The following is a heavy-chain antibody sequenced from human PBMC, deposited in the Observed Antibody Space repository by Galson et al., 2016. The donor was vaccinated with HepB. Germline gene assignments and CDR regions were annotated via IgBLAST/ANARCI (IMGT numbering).Heavy chain of an antibody. CDR3: ARGRRVRPLYCSRGNCYYYYYSMDV. D-gene: IGHD2-15*01. CDR1: GFTFSSYA. CDR2: ISGSGGST. J-gene: IGHJ6*03. Sequence: SLRLSCAASGFTFSSYAMSWVRQAPGKGLEWVSAISGSGGSTYYADSVKGRFTISRDNSKNTLYLQMNSLRAEDGAVYYCARGRRVRPLYCSRGNCYYYYYSMDVWGKGTTVAVSS. V-gene: IGHV3-23*01.